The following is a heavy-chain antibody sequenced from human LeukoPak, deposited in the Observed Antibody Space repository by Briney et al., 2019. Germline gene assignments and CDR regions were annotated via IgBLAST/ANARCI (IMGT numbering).Heavy chain of an antibody. CDR1: GYTFTAYY. V-gene: IGHV1-2*02. CDR2: INSDSGDT. CDR3: ARAETY. Sequence: ASVKVSCKTSGYTFTAYYIHWVRQAPGRELECMGGINSDSGDTNNTPKFHGRVTMTRDTSITTAYLELSGLRPDDTAIYYCARAETYWGQGTLITVSS. J-gene: IGHJ1*01.